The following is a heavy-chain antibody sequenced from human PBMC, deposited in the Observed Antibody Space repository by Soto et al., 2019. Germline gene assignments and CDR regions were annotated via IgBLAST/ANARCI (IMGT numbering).Heavy chain of an antibody. J-gene: IGHJ4*02. CDR1: GFTFSSYA. D-gene: IGHD6-13*01. V-gene: IGHV3-23*01. CDR3: EKENGCSSSWFDFDH. CDR2: ISGSGGST. Sequence: EVQLLESGGGLVQPGGSLRLSCAASGFTFSSYAMSWVRQAPGKGLEWVSAISGSGGSTYYADSVKGRFTISRDNSKNTLYLQMKSLSAVDAAVYYWEKENGCSSSWFDFDHWGQGTLVTVSS.